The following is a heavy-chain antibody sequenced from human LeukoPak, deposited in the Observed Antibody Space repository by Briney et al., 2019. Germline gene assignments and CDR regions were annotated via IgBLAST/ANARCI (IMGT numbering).Heavy chain of an antibody. D-gene: IGHD3-10*01. J-gene: IGHJ4*02. CDR2: ISYDGSNT. Sequence: GGSLRLSCAASGFTFSSYAMSWVRQAPGKGLEWVALISYDGSNTYYADSVKGRFSISRESSKNTLYLQMNSLRAEDTVIYYCAKNRGYGSGSYRHFDHWGQGTLVTVSS. V-gene: IGHV3-30*18. CDR1: GFTFSSYA. CDR3: AKNRGYGSGSYRHFDH.